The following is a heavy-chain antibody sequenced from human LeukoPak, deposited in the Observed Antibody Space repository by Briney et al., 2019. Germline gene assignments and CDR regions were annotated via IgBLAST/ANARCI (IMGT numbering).Heavy chain of an antibody. Sequence: PGGSLRLSCAASGFTVSDNYISWVRQAPGKGLEWVSVIYSGGSTKYADSVKARFTISRDNSKNTVYLQMNSLRADDTAVYYCARATVDNWGQGTLVTVSS. CDR1: GFTVSDNY. V-gene: IGHV3-53*01. D-gene: IGHD2-21*02. J-gene: IGHJ4*02. CDR3: ARATVDN. CDR2: IYSGGST.